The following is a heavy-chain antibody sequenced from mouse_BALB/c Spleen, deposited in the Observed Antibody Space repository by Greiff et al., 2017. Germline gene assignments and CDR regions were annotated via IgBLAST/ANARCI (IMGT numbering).Heavy chain of an antibody. CDR2: ISSGSSTI. CDR3: ARSRHAMDD. CDR1: GFTFSSFG. Sequence: EVKLLESGGGLVQPGGSRKLSCAASGFTFSSFGMHWVRQAPEKGLEWVAYISSGSSTIYDADTVKGRFTISRDNPKNTLFLQMTSLRSEDTAMYYCARSRHAMDDWGQGTSVTVSS. J-gene: IGHJ4*01. V-gene: IGHV5-17*02.